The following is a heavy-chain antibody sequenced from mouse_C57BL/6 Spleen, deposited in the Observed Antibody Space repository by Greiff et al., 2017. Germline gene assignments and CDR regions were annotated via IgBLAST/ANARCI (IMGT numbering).Heavy chain of an antibody. CDR2: IHPNSGSN. D-gene: IGHD4-1*01. V-gene: IGHV1-64*01. J-gene: IGHJ3*01. CDR3: ARDWDLFAY. CDR1: GYTFTSYW. Sequence: VQLQQPGAELVKPGASVKLSCKASGYTFTSYWMHWVKQRPGQGLEWIGMIHPNSGSNNYNEKFKSKATLTVDKSSSTAYMQLGSLTSEDSAVYYCARDWDLFAYWGQGTLVTVSA.